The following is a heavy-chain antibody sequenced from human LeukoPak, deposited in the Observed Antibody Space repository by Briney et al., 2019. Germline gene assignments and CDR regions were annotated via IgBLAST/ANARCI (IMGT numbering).Heavy chain of an antibody. CDR2: IYTSGST. V-gene: IGHV4-4*07. Sequence: PSETLSLTCTVSGGSISSYYWSWIRQPAGKVLEWIGRIYTSGSTNYNSSLKSRVTMSVDTSKNQFSLKLSSVTAADTAVYYCARGGLSIAAAGSWGAFDIWGQGTMVTVPS. CDR3: ARGGLSIAAAGSWGAFDI. D-gene: IGHD6-13*01. CDR1: GGSISSYY. J-gene: IGHJ3*02.